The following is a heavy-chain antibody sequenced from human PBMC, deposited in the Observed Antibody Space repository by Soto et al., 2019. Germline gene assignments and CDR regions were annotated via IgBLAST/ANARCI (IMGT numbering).Heavy chain of an antibody. CDR2: ISAYNGNT. CDR3: ASFSIAATDPYGMDV. CDR1: GYTFTSYG. V-gene: IGHV1-18*01. Sequence: QVQLVQSGAEVKKPGASVKVSCKASGYTFTSYGISWVRQAPGQGLEWMGWISAYNGNTNYAQKLQGRVTMTTDTSASTAYMELRSMRSDDTAVYYCASFSIAATDPYGMDVWGQGTTVTVSS. J-gene: IGHJ6*02. D-gene: IGHD6-13*01.